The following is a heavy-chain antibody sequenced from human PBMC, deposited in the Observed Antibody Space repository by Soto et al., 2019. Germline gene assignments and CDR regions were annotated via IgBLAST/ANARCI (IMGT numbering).Heavy chain of an antibody. Sequence: SETLSLTCTVSGGSISSYYWSWIRQPAGKGLEWIGRIYTSGSTNYNPSLKSRVTMSVDTSKNQFSLKLSSVTAADTAVYYCARYIAVAGSRDWFCPWGQGTLVTGSS. D-gene: IGHD6-19*01. V-gene: IGHV4-4*07. CDR2: IYTSGST. CDR3: ARYIAVAGSRDWFCP. CDR1: GGSISSYY. J-gene: IGHJ5*02.